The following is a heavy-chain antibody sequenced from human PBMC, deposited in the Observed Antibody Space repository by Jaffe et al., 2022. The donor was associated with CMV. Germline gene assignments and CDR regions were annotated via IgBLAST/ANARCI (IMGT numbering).Heavy chain of an antibody. CDR3: ATVILTLAWSRFLEWATGRGAFDI. Sequence: QVQLVQSGAEVKKPGASVKVSCKVSGYTLTELSMHWVRQAPGKGLEWMGGFDPEDGETIYAQKFQGRVTMTEDTSTDTAYMELSSLRSEDTAVYYCATVILTLAWSRFLEWATGRGAFDIWGQGTMVTVSS. CDR2: FDPEDGET. D-gene: IGHD3-3*01. CDR1: GYTLTELS. V-gene: IGHV1-24*01. J-gene: IGHJ3*02.